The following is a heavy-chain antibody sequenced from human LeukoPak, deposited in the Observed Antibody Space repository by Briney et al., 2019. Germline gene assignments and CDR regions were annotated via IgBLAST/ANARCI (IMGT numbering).Heavy chain of an antibody. CDR2: ISYDGSNK. J-gene: IGHJ3*02. V-gene: IGHV3-30*04. D-gene: IGHD3-9*01. Sequence: GGSLRLSCAASGFTFSSCAMHWVRQAPGKGLEWVAVISYDGSNKYYADSVKGRFTISRGNSKNTLYLQMNSLRAEDTAVYYCARSTYDILTGFPRGAFDIWGQGTMVTVSS. CDR3: ARSTYDILTGFPRGAFDI. CDR1: GFTFSSCA.